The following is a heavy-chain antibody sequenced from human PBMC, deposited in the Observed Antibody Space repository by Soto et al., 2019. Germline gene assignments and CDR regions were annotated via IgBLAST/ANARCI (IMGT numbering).Heavy chain of an antibody. CDR2: IIPIFGTA. Sequence: QVQLVQSGAEVKKPGSSVKVSCKASGGTFSSYAISWVRQAPGQGLEWMGGIIPIFGTANYAQKFQGRVTITADESTSTAYMELSSLRSEDTAVYYCARALRVYEDLEWLHYGMDVWGQGTTVTVSS. CDR1: GGTFSSYA. V-gene: IGHV1-69*12. D-gene: IGHD3-3*01. J-gene: IGHJ6*02. CDR3: ARALRVYEDLEWLHYGMDV.